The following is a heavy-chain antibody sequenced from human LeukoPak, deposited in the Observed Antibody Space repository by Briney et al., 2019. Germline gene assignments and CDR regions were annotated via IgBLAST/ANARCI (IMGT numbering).Heavy chain of an antibody. V-gene: IGHV4-61*08. CDR3: AGAVWFGETDYYYYYMDV. CDR2: IYNSGSTF. CDR1: GGSISSGDYY. J-gene: IGHJ6*03. D-gene: IGHD3-10*01. Sequence: SETLSLTCSVSGGSISSGDYYWSWIRQPPGKGLEWIGYIYNSGSTFHYNPSLKSRVTISVDTSKNQFSLKLSSVTAADTAVYYCAGAVWFGETDYYYYYMDVWGKGTTVTVSS.